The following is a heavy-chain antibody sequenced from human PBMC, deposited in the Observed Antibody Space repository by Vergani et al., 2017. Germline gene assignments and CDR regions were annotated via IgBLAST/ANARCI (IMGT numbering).Heavy chain of an antibody. Sequence: QVQLQQWGAGLLKPSETLSLTCAVYGGSFSGYYWSWLRQPPGKGLEWIGEINHSGSTNYNPSLKSRVTISVDTSKNQFSLKLSSVTAADTAVYYCARAKPCTNGGCYTSRRGMDVWGQGP. V-gene: IGHV4-34*01. CDR3: ARAKPCTNGGCYTSRRGMDV. D-gene: IGHD2-8*01. CDR2: INHSGST. CDR1: GGSFSGYY. J-gene: IGHJ6*02.